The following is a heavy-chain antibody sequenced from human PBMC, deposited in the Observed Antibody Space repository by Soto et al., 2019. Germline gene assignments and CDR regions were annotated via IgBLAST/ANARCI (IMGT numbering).Heavy chain of an antibody. J-gene: IGHJ3*02. CDR3: ARGQLGAAAAIYAFDI. V-gene: IGHV4-31*03. CDR1: GGSISSGGYS. D-gene: IGHD2-2*01. CDR2: IYYSGST. Sequence: QVQLQESGPGLVKPSQTLSLTCTVSGGSISSGGYSWNWIRQHPGKGLEWIGHIYYSGSTYYNPSLKSRLTLSGETSKNQPSLKLNSITAADTAVYYCARGQLGAAAAIYAFDIWGQGTIVTVSS.